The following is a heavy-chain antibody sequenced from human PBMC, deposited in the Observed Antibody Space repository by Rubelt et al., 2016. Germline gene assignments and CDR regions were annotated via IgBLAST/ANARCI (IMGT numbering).Heavy chain of an antibody. CDR1: GGSFSGYY. J-gene: IGHJ3*02. D-gene: IGHD6-19*01. CDR3: ASGSSEWLMDAFDI. Sequence: QVQLQQWGAGLLKPSETLSLTCAVYGGSFSGYYWSWIRQPPGKGLGWIGEINHSGITNYNPSLKSRVTISVDTSKNQFSLMLSSVTAADTAVYYCASGSSEWLMDAFDIWGQGTMVTVSS. CDR2: INHSGIT. V-gene: IGHV4-34*01.